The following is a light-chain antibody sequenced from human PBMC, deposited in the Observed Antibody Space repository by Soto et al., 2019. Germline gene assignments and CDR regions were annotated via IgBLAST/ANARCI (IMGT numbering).Light chain of an antibody. CDR2: AAS. Sequence: DIQMTQSPSSLSASVGDRVTITCRASQSMAKYLNWYQQRPGKAPKLLIYAASTLHSGVPSRFRGGGSGTEFSLTISSLQPEDFASYYCQQSSTVPRTFGQGTKLEIK. V-gene: IGKV1-39*01. CDR1: QSMAKY. CDR3: QQSSTVPRT. J-gene: IGKJ2*01.